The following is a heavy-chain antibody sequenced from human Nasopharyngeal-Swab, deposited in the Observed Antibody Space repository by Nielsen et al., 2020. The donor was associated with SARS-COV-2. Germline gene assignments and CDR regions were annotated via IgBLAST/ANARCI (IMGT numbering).Heavy chain of an antibody. CDR3: AREMRYEPGFDY. D-gene: IGHD1-1*01. CDR1: GFIFSSYE. CDR2: ISSSGSTI. V-gene: IGHV3-48*03. Sequence: GGSLRLSCAASGFIFSSYEMNWVRQAPGKGLEWVSYISSSGSTIYYADSVKGRFTISRDNAKNSLYLQMNSLRAEDTAVYYCAREMRYEPGFDYWGQGTLVTVSS. J-gene: IGHJ4*02.